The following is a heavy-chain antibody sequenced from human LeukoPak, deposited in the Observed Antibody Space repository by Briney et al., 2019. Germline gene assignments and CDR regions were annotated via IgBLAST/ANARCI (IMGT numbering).Heavy chain of an antibody. D-gene: IGHD4-23*01. J-gene: IGHJ4*02. V-gene: IGHV3-48*02. Sequence: PGGSLRLSCAAPGFTFSSFSMNWVRQAPGRGLEWVSYISRGRSTIYYADSVNGRFTISRDNAKNSLYLQMNSLSDEDTAVYYCARDLYGDNSGGTFDYWGQGTLVTVSS. CDR1: GFTFSSFS. CDR3: ARDLYGDNSGGTFDY. CDR2: ISRGRSTI.